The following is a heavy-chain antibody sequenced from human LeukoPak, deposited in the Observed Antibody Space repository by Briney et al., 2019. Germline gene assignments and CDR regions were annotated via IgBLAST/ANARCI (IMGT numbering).Heavy chain of an antibody. CDR2: IRFDGTNR. Sequence: GGSLRLSCAASGFTLSNYIMHWVRQAPAKGLEWVSFIRFDGTNRHYVDSVKGRFTISRDNANNMLYLQMNSLNFEDTAVYYCARDAYHSGDLDQWGEGTLVIVSS. CDR1: GFTLSNYI. J-gene: IGHJ4*02. D-gene: IGHD7-27*01. V-gene: IGHV3-30*02. CDR3: ARDAYHSGDLDQ.